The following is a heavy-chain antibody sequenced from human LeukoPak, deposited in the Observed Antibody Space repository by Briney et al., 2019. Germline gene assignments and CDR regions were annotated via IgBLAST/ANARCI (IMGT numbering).Heavy chain of an antibody. CDR2: ISYNGHYE. CDR3: AKNRYSGTRNAFDI. J-gene: IGHJ3*02. CDR1: GFTFSNFG. D-gene: IGHD1-26*01. Sequence: GGSLRLSCVASGFTFSNFGVHWVRQAPGKGLEWVAVISYNGHYEYYGESVKGRFTISRDNSKNTVSLQMNSLRAEDTAVYYCAKNRYSGTRNAFDICGQGTMVTVSS. V-gene: IGHV3-30*18.